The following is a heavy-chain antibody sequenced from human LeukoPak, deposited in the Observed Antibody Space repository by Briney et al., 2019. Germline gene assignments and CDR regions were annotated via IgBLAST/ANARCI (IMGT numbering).Heavy chain of an antibody. J-gene: IGHJ5*02. CDR2: IYPGDSRV. CDR3: ACRDLSSTWSYP. V-gene: IGHV5-51*01. D-gene: IGHD6-13*01. CDR1: GYSFTNYW. Sequence: GESLQISSKGVGYSFTNYWIGWVRQMPGKGMEWMGVIYPGDSRVRYNPSFQGQVTISVDKSVSTAYLQWISLKASDTAMYYCACRDLSSTWSYPWGQGTLVTVSS.